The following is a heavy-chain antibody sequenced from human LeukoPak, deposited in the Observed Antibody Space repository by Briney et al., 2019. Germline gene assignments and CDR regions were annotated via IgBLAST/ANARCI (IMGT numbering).Heavy chain of an antibody. D-gene: IGHD2-2*01. Sequence: GGSLRLSCAASGFTFSNAWMSWDRQAPGKGLEWVGRIKSKTDGGTTDYAAPVKGRFTISRDDSKNTLYLQMNSLKTEDTAVYYCTTRYCSSTSCYYHDYWGQGTLVTVSS. V-gene: IGHV3-15*01. CDR1: GFTFSNAW. CDR2: IKSKTDGGTT. CDR3: TTRYCSSTSCYYHDY. J-gene: IGHJ4*02.